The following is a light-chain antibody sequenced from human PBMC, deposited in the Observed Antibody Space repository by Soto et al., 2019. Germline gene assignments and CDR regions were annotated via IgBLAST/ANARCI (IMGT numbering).Light chain of an antibody. J-gene: IGKJ2*01. CDR3: QQSYTTPVYS. CDR1: QSVSSSY. V-gene: IGKV3-20*01. Sequence: EIVLTQSPGTLSLSPGERATLSCRASQSVSSSYLAWYQQKPGQAPRLLIYGASSRATGIPDRFSGSASGTDFTLTISRLEPEDFATYFRQQSYTTPVYSFGQGTKLEIK. CDR2: GAS.